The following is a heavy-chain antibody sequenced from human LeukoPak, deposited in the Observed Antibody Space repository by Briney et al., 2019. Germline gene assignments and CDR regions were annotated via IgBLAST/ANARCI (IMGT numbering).Heavy chain of an antibody. CDR1: GFTFSSYG. CDR2: ISSSSSYI. CDR3: ARGDGSSWYGPDY. Sequence: PGGSLRLSCAASGFTFSSYGMHWVRQAPGKGLEWVSSISSSSSYIYYADSVKGRFTISRDNAKNSLYLQMNSLRAEDTAVYYCARGDGSSWYGPDYWGQGTLVTVSS. D-gene: IGHD6-13*01. J-gene: IGHJ4*02. V-gene: IGHV3-21*01.